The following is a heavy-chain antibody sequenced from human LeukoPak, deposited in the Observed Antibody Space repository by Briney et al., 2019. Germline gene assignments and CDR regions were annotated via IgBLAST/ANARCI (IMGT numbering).Heavy chain of an antibody. CDR2: ISGSGGST. J-gene: IGHJ4*02. Sequence: PGGSLRLSCAASGFTFSSYAMSWVRQAPGKGLEWVSGISGSGGSTYYADSVKGRFTISRDNSKNTLYLQMNSLRAEDTAIYYCAKHSGAYGSGNYPKDYWGQGSLVTVSS. CDR3: AKHSGAYGSGNYPKDY. V-gene: IGHV3-23*01. CDR1: GFTFSSYA. D-gene: IGHD3-10*01.